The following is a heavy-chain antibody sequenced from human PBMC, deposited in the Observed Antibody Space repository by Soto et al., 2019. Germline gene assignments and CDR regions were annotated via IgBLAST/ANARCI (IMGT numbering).Heavy chain of an antibody. J-gene: IGHJ4*02. CDR2: IIPIFGTA. CDR1: GGTFSSYA. CDR3: RLYYYDSGGYNSNDY. Sequence: QVQLVQSGAEVKKPGSSVKVSCKASGGTFSSYAISWVRQAPGQGLEWMGGIIPIFGTANYPQKFQGRVTITADESTSTAYMELSSLRSEDTAVYYCRLYYYDSGGYNSNDYWGQGTLVTVSS. V-gene: IGHV1-69*01. D-gene: IGHD3-22*01.